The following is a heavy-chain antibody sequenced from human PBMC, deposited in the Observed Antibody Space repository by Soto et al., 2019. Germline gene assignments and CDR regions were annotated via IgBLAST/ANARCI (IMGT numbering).Heavy chain of an antibody. Sequence: PGGSLRLSCAASGFTFSSHVMSWVRQAPGKGLEWVSGVSADGGSTYYADSVKGRFTISRDNSKNTLYLQMNSLRAEDTAVYYWAKLFSSFYENCFDPGGQETRVTAPS. V-gene: IGHV3-23*01. CDR3: AKLFSSFYENCFDP. CDR1: GFTFSSHV. CDR2: VSADGGST. J-gene: IGHJ5*02. D-gene: IGHD3-3*01.